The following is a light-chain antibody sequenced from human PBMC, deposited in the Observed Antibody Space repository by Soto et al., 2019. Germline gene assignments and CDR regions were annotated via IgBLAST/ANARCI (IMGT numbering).Light chain of an antibody. J-gene: IGKJ1*01. CDR1: QSVSSY. CDR3: QQRSNWPRT. V-gene: IGKV3-11*01. CDR2: DAS. Sequence: EIVLTQSPATMSLSPGERATLSCRASQSVSSYLAWYQQKPGQAHRLLIYDASNRATGIPARFSGSGSGTDFTLTISILEPEDFAMYYCQQRSNWPRTFGQGTKVEIK.